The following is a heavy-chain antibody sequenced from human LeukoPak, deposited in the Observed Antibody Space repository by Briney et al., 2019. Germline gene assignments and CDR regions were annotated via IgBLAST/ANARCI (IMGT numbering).Heavy chain of an antibody. CDR1: GDSISSAY. D-gene: IGHD6-19*01. CDR2: IHYTGST. V-gene: IGHV4-59*12. CDR3: ASLSSGWQQTFDY. J-gene: IGHJ4*02. Sequence: SETLSLICTVSGDSISSAYWSWIRQTPGKGLEWIGFIHYTGSTNYNPSLKSRVTMSVDTSKNQFSLKLSSVTAADTAVYYCASLSSGWQQTFDYWGQGTLVTVSS.